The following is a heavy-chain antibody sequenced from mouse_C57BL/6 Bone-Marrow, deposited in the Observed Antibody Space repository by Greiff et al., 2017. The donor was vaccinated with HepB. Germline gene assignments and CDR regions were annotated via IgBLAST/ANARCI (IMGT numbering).Heavy chain of an antibody. Sequence: QVQLQQSGAELARPGASVKLSCKASGYTFTSYGISWVKQRPGQGLEWIGEIYPRSGNTYYNEKFKGKATLTADKSSSTAYMELRSLTSEDSAVYFCARNGYYGAYWGQGTLVTVSA. CDR2: IYPRSGNT. CDR3: ARNGYYGAY. D-gene: IGHD2-3*01. J-gene: IGHJ3*01. CDR1: GYTFTSYG. V-gene: IGHV1-81*01.